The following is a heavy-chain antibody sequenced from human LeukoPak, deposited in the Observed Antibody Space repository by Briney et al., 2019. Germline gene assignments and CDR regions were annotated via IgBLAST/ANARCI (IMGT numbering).Heavy chain of an antibody. Sequence: PGGSLRLSCAASGFTFSNAWMSWVRQASGKGLEWVGRIKSKTDGGTTDYAAPVKGRFTISRDDSKNTLYLQMNSLKTEDTAVYYCTTEMYYYDSSGPPGGYWGQGTLVTVSS. J-gene: IGHJ4*02. CDR1: GFTFSNAW. D-gene: IGHD3-22*01. V-gene: IGHV3-15*01. CDR3: TTEMYYYDSSGPPGGY. CDR2: IKSKTDGGTT.